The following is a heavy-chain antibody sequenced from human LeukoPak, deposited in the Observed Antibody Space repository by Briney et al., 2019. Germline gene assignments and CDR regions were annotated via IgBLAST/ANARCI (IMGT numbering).Heavy chain of an antibody. V-gene: IGHV4-39*07. CDR2: IYYSGST. CDR1: GGSISGSSYY. CDR3: ARGISFGHYYGMDV. Sequence: PSETLSLTCTVSGGSISGSSYYWGWIRQPPGKGLEWIGSIYYSGSTYYNPSLKSRVTISVDTSKNQFSLKLSSVTAADTAVYYCARGISFGHYYGMDVWGQGTTVTVSS. J-gene: IGHJ6*02. D-gene: IGHD3/OR15-3a*01.